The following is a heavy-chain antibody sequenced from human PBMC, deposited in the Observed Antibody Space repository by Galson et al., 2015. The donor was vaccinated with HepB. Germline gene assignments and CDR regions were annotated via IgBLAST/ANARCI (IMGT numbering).Heavy chain of an antibody. J-gene: IGHJ5*02. V-gene: IGHV7-4-1*02. Sequence: SCKASGYTFTSYAMKWVRQAPGQGLEWMGWINTNTGNPTYAQGFTGRFVFSLDTSVSTAYLQISSLKAEDTAVYYCAREDDYGDSDWFDPWGQGTLVTVSS. CDR2: INTNTGNP. CDR3: AREDDYGDSDWFDP. D-gene: IGHD4-17*01. CDR1: GYTFTSYA.